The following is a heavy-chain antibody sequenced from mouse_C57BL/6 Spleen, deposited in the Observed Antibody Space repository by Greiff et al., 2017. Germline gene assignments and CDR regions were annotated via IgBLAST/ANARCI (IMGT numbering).Heavy chain of an antibody. J-gene: IGHJ4*01. Sequence: VQLQQSGPELVKPGASVKLSCKASGYTFTSYDINWVQQRPGQGLEWIGWIYPRDGSTKYNEKFKGKATLTVDTSASTAYMELHSLASADSAVYFSARQGYGTMDYWGQGTSVTVSA. CDR1: GYTFTSYD. CDR3: ARQGYGTMDY. CDR2: IYPRDGST. V-gene: IGHV1-85*01. D-gene: IGHD3-1*01.